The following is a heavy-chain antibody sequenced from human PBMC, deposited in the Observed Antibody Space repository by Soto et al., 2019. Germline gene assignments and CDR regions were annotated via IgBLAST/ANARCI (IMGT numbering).Heavy chain of an antibody. Sequence: QVQLVQSGAEVKKPGASVKVSCKASGYTFTSYDINWVRQAAGQGLEWMGWMNPYSGNTGYAQKFQGRVAMTRNTSISTAYMELRSLRSDDSAIYYFASGLLLFRAYGMEVWGQGTTVTVSS. V-gene: IGHV1-8*01. D-gene: IGHD2-21*01. J-gene: IGHJ6*02. CDR1: GYTFTSYD. CDR3: ASGLLLFRAYGMEV. CDR2: MNPYSGNT.